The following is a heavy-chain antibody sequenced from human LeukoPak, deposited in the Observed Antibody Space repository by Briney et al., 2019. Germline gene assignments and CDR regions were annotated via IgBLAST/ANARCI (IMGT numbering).Heavy chain of an antibody. J-gene: IGHJ4*02. CDR1: GFTFNNYA. D-gene: IGHD3-22*01. CDR3: AKGYYYDSSGYFLREGGDYFDY. V-gene: IGHV3-30*04. Sequence: GGSLRLSCAASGFTFNNYAMHWVRQAPGKGLEWVAVISYDGNTKYYADSVKGRFTISRDNSKNTVSLQMNSLRAEDTAVYYCAKGYYYDSSGYFLREGGDYFDYWGQGTLVTVSS. CDR2: ISYDGNTK.